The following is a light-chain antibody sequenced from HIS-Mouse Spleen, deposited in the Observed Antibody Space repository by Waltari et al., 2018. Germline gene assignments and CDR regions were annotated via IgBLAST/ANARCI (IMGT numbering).Light chain of an antibody. CDR2: AAS. CDR1: QGISSY. J-gene: IGKJ1*01. Sequence: DFQLTQSPSFLSASVGDRVTITCRASQGISSYLAWYQQKPGKAPKLLIYAASTLQSGVPLRFSGSGSGTEFTLTISSLQPEDFATYYCQQLNSYPPTFGQGTKVEIK. CDR3: QQLNSYPPT. V-gene: IGKV1-9*01.